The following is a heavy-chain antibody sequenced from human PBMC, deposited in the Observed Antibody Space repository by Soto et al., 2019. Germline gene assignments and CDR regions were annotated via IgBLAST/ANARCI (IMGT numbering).Heavy chain of an antibody. CDR2: INQDGSEK. CDR1: GFTFSTYW. V-gene: IGHV3-7*01. Sequence: EVQLVESGGGLVQPGGSLRLSYAASGFTFSTYWMSWVRQAPGKGLEWVANINQDGSEKYYVDSVKGRFTISRDNAKNSLYLQMTSLRADDTAVYYCARARGWNIVIIPAASDYWGQGTLVTVSS. CDR3: ARARGWNIVIIPAASDY. J-gene: IGHJ4*02. D-gene: IGHD2-2*01.